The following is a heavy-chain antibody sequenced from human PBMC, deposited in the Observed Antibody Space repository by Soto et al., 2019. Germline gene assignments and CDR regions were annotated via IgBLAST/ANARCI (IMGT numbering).Heavy chain of an antibody. D-gene: IGHD6-19*01. CDR3: ARGRRYSSGLFDY. CDR2: IYYSGST. J-gene: IGHJ4*02. V-gene: IGHV4-59*01. CDR1: GGSISSYY. Sequence: SETLSLTCTVSGGSISSYYWSWIRQPPGKGLEWIGYIYYSGSTNYNPSLKSRVTLSVDTSKNQFSLKLSSVTAADTAVYYCARGRRYSSGLFDYWGQGTLVTVSS.